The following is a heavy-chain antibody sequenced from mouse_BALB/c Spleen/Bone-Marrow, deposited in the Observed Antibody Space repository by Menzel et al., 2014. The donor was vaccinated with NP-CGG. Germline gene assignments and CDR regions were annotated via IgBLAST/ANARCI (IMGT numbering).Heavy chain of an antibody. D-gene: IGHD1-1*01. Sequence: VQVVESGAELMKPGASVKISCKATGYTFSSYWIEWVKQRPGHGLEWIGEILPGSGSTNYNEKFKGRATFTADTSSNTAYMQLSSLTSEDSAVYYCARSRGGFYFDHWAQGTTLTVSS. J-gene: IGHJ2*01. V-gene: IGHV1-9*01. CDR3: ARSRGGFYFDH. CDR2: ILPGSGST. CDR1: GYTFSSYW.